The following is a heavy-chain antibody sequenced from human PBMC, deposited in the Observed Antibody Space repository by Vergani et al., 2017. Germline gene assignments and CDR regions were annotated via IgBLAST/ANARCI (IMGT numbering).Heavy chain of an antibody. CDR1: GFTFSSYA. Sequence: EVQLLESGGGLVQPGGSLRLSCAASGFTFSSYAMSWVRQAPGKGLEWVSAISGSGGSTYYADSVKGRFTISRDNSKNTLFLQMNSLRAEDTAVYYCAKSLDDFWSGCDYWGQGTLVTVSS. D-gene: IGHD3-3*01. CDR3: AKSLDDFWSGCDY. CDR2: ISGSGGST. J-gene: IGHJ4*02. V-gene: IGHV3-23*01.